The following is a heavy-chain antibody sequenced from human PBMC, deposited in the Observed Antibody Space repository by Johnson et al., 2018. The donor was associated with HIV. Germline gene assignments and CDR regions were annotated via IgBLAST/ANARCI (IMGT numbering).Heavy chain of an antibody. CDR3: ARVRARGVKHAFDI. Sequence: VQLVESGGGLVQPGRSLRLSCAASGFTFDDYAMHWVRQAPGKGLEWVSGINWNGGSTGYAASVKGRFIISRDNAKNSLYLQMNSLRAEDTALYYCARVRARGVKHAFDIWGQGTMVTVSS. J-gene: IGHJ3*02. CDR2: INWNGGST. V-gene: IGHV3-20*04. D-gene: IGHD3-10*01. CDR1: GFTFDDYA.